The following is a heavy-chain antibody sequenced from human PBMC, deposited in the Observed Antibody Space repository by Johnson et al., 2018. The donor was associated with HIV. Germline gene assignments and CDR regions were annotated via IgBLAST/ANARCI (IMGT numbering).Heavy chain of an antibody. J-gene: IGHJ3*02. CDR3: ARLREAFDI. V-gene: IGHV3-30*02. CDR1: GFSFRSYG. D-gene: IGHD4-17*01. CDR2: IRYDGSNK. Sequence: QVQLMESGGGVVQPGGSLRLSCAATGFSFRSYGMHWVRQGPGKGLEWMAFIRYDGSNKFYADSVKGRFTISRDNSKNTLYLQMNSLRPEDTALYYCARLREAFDIWGQGTMVTVSS.